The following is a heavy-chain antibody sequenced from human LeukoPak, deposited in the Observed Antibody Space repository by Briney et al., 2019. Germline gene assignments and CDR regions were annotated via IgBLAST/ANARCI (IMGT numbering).Heavy chain of an antibody. CDR3: ARERPYSTNAFDI. J-gene: IGHJ3*02. CDR1: GFTFSSYS. V-gene: IGHV3-48*01. CDR2: ISSSSSTI. Sequence: GGSLRLSCAASGFTFSSYSMNWVRQAPGKGLEWVSYISSSSSTIYYADSVKGRFTISRDNSKNTLYLQMNSLRAEDTAVYYCARERPYSTNAFDIWGQGTMVTVSS. D-gene: IGHD6-13*01.